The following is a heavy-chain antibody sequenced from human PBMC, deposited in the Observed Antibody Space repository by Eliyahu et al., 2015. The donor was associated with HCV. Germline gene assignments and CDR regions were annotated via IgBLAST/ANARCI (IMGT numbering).Heavy chain of an antibody. CDR1: GFTFPSXM. D-gene: IGHD1-7*01. CDR3: ARGGWELYY. V-gene: IGHV3-48*02. CDR2: IGGSTASI. J-gene: IGHJ4*02. Sequence: EVQLVESGGGLVQPGGSLXLSCAASGFTFPSXMMHWARQAPGRGLEWIAYIGGSTASISYADSVKGRFTISRDDAKSSLYLQMSSLRDDDTAVYFCARGGWELYYWGQGTLVTVSS.